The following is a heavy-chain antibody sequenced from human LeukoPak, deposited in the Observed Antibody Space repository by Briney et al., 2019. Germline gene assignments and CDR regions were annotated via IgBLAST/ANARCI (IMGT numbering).Heavy chain of an antibody. Sequence: SETLSLTCAVSGGSISSNNWWWSWVRQPPGKGLEWIGEIYHSGSTNYNPSLKSRVTISVDKSKNQFSLKLSSVTAADTAVYYCARGTWSGYHPDWGQGTLVTVSS. J-gene: IGHJ4*02. D-gene: IGHD3-3*01. CDR1: GGSISSNNW. V-gene: IGHV4-4*02. CDR2: IYHSGST. CDR3: ARGTWSGYHPD.